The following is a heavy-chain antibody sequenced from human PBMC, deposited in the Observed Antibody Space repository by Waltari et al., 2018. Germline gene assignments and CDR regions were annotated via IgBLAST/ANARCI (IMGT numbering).Heavy chain of an antibody. J-gene: IGHJ6*02. Sequence: QGLEWMGGIIPIFGTANYAQKFQGRVTITADESTSTAYMELSSLRSEDMAVYYCARGAEKGGSSSPLSYYYYGMDVWGQGTTVTVSS. V-gene: IGHV1-69*01. D-gene: IGHD6-6*01. CDR2: IIPIFGTA. CDR3: ARGAEKGGSSSPLSYYYYGMDV.